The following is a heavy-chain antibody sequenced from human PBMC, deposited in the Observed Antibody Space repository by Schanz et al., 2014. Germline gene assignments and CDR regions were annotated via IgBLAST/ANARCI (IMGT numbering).Heavy chain of an antibody. CDR1: GFTFSDSW. V-gene: IGHV3-21*01. D-gene: IGHD3-3*01. Sequence: EVQLVESGGGLVQPGGSLRLSCAASGFTFSDSWMHWVRQAPGKGLEWVSTISTSSGYIYYADSVNGRFTISRDNGQNTLYLQMNSLRAEDTAVYYCARDKGGYYPFDYWGQGTLVTVSS. CDR2: ISTSSGYI. CDR3: ARDKGGYYPFDY. J-gene: IGHJ4*02.